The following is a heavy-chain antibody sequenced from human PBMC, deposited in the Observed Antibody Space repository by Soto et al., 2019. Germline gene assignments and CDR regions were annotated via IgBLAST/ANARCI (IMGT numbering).Heavy chain of an antibody. Sequence: GESLKISCKGSGYSFTSYWIGWVRQMPGKGLEWMGIIYPGDSDTRYSPSFQGQVTISADKSISTAYLQWSSLRSEDTAVYYCATDLRTGMINWGQGTLVTVSS. CDR1: GYSFTSYW. CDR2: IYPGDSDT. J-gene: IGHJ4*02. CDR3: ATDLRTGMIN. V-gene: IGHV5-51*01. D-gene: IGHD3-10*01.